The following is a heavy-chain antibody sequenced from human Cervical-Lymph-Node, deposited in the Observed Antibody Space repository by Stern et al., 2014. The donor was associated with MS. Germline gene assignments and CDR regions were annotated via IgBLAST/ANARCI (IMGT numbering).Heavy chain of an antibody. CDR2: IYHSGSN. J-gene: IGHJ6*02. D-gene: IGHD3-3*01. CDR3: ARDYDFWSGYPPRARYGMDV. Sequence: VQLVESGPGLVKPSGTLSLTCAVSGGSISSSNWWSWVRQPPGKGLEWXGEIYHSGSNNYNPSLKSRVTISVDKSKNQFSLKLSSVTAADTAVYYCARDYDFWSGYPPRARYGMDVWGQGTTVTVSS. V-gene: IGHV4-4*02. CDR1: GGSISSSNW.